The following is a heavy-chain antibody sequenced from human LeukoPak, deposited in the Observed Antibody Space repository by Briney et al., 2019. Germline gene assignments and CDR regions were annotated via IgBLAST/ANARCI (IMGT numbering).Heavy chain of an antibody. CDR1: GFTFSSYW. Sequence: KSGGSLGLSCAASGFTFSSYWMSWVRQPPGKGLEWIGYIYYSGSINYNPSLKSRVTISVDTSKNQFSLKLSSVTAADTAVYYCARGVSGYYVDYWGQGTLVTVSS. D-gene: IGHD3-3*01. V-gene: IGHV4-59*01. CDR2: IYYSGSI. J-gene: IGHJ4*02. CDR3: ARGVSGYYVDY.